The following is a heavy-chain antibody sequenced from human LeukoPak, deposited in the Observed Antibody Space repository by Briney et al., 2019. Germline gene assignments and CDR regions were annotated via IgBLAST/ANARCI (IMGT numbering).Heavy chain of an antibody. D-gene: IGHD6-13*01. J-gene: IGHJ3*02. CDR1: GGSINISY. CDR3: ARSGVFTGYDAFDI. Sequence: KTSETLSLTCTVSGGSINISYWSWIRQPPGKGLEWIGYIYYRGSTNYNPSLKSRVTISVDTSKNQYSLKLSSVTAADTAVYHCARSGVFTGYDAFDIWGQGTRVTVSS. V-gene: IGHV4-59*08. CDR2: IYYRGST.